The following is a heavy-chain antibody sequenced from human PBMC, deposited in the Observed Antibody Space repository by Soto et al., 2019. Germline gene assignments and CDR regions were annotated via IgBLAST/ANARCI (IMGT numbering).Heavy chain of an antibody. J-gene: IGHJ4*02. CDR2: LYSDGRA. Sequence: GGSLRLSCTASGFSVNINYLTWVRQAPGKGLKWVSVLYSDGRAYYADSVKGRFTISTDNSKNTVYLQMTTLRDEDTALYYCARGLGRDQHDNKDYFHLDFWGQGTLVTVSS. CDR3: ARGLGRDQHDNKDYFHLDF. V-gene: IGHV3-53*01. D-gene: IGHD1-1*01. CDR1: GFSVNINY.